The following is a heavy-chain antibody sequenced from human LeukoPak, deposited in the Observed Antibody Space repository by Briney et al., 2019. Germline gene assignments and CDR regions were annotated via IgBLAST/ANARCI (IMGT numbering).Heavy chain of an antibody. CDR2: ISDSGGGT. V-gene: IGHV3-23*01. D-gene: IGHD3-22*01. CDR3: AKRGVVIRVILVGFHKEAYYFDS. CDR1: GVTLSNYG. J-gene: IGHJ4*02. Sequence: GGSLRLSCAVSGVTLSNYGMTWVRQAPGKGLEWVAGISDSGGGTNYADSVKGRFTISRDNPKNTLYLQMNSLRAEDTAVYFCAKRGVVIRVILVGFHKEAYYFDSWGQGALVTVSS.